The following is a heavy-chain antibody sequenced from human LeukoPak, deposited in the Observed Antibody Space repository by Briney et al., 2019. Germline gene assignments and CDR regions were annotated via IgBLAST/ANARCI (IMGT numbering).Heavy chain of an antibody. V-gene: IGHV1-69*01. CDR2: IIPIFGTT. Sequence: GSSVKVSCKASGGIFSSYAISWVRQAPGQGLEWMGGIIPIFGTTDYAQKFQGRVTVTADESTSTAYMELSSLRSEDTAVYYCAITETSSGWYYYYYGMDVWGQGTTVTVSS. D-gene: IGHD6-19*01. CDR3: AITETSSGWYYYYYGMDV. J-gene: IGHJ6*02. CDR1: GGIFSSYA.